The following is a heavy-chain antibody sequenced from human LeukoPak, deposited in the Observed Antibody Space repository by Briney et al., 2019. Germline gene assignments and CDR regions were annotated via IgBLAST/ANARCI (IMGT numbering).Heavy chain of an antibody. CDR1: GGTFSSYA. V-gene: IGHV1-46*01. J-gene: IGHJ4*02. Sequence: GSSVKVSCKASGGTFSSYAISWVRQAPGQGLEWMGIINPSGGSTSYAQKFQGRVTMTRDTSTSTVYMELSSLRSEDTAVYYCARLNRYYFDYWGQGTLVTVSS. CDR3: ARLNRYYFDY. CDR2: INPSGGST.